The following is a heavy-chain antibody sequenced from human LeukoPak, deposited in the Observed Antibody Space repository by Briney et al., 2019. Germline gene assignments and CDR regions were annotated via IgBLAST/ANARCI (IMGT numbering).Heavy chain of an antibody. Sequence: SVKVSCKASGGTFSSYAISWVRQAPGQGLEWMGRIIPIFGIANYAQKFQGRVTITADKSTSTAYMELSSLRSEDTAVYYCARGSLGDSSGYYVYWGQGTLVTVSS. CDR3: ARGSLGDSSGYYVY. D-gene: IGHD3-22*01. CDR1: GGTFSSYA. CDR2: IIPIFGIA. J-gene: IGHJ4*02. V-gene: IGHV1-69*04.